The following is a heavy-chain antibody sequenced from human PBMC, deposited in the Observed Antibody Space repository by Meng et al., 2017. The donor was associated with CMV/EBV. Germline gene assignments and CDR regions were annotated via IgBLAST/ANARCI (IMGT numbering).Heavy chain of an antibody. Sequence: LRLSCTVSGGSISSYYWSWIRQPPGKGLEWIGYIYYSGSTNYNPSLKSRVTISVDTSKNQFSLKLSSVTAADTAVYYCARSEWLGQFDYWGQGTLVTVSS. D-gene: IGHD6-19*01. J-gene: IGHJ4*02. CDR3: ARSEWLGQFDY. CDR1: GGSISSYY. V-gene: IGHV4-59*01. CDR2: IYYSGST.